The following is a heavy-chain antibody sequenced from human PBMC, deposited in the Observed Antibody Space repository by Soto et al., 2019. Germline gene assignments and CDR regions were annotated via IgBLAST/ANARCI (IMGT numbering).Heavy chain of an antibody. CDR1: GYTVSSYG. Sequence: QAQLVQSGVEVKKAGASVKVSCKASGYTVSSYGIRWARQAPGQGLEWMGWISDYNGNTQYAQKFQGRVFMTTVTATRAAYMELRGLRSDDTAVYCCAREGSYADSWTYSTPRFYGMDVWGQGTTVTVSS. J-gene: IGHJ6*02. V-gene: IGHV1-18*01. CDR2: ISDYNGNT. CDR3: AREGSYADSWTYSTPRFYGMDV. D-gene: IGHD2-2*01.